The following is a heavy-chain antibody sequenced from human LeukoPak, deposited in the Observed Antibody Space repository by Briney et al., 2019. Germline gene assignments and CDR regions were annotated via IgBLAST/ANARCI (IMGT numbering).Heavy chain of an antibody. J-gene: IGHJ4*02. CDR2: VSGGGVNT. CDR3: AKGHTDYGTGFDL. V-gene: IGHV3-23*01. Sequence: TGGSLRLSCAASGFTFSTYAMSWVRQAPGKGLEWVSIVSGGGVNTYYVDSVRVRFTISRDNSKNTLYLQMNSLRVEDTAVYYCAKGHTDYGTGFDLWGQGTLLIVSS. D-gene: IGHD3-16*01. CDR1: GFTFSTYA.